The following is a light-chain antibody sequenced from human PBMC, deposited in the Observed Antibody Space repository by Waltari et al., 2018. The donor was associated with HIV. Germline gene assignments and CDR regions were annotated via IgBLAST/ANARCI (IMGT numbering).Light chain of an antibody. CDR1: QDISSS. J-gene: IGKJ1*01. V-gene: IGKV1-8*01. CDR2: AAS. Sequence: AIRMTQSPSSFSASTGDRVTITCRASQDISSSLAWYQQKPGRAPKLLIYAASTLQSGVPSRFSGSGSGTDFTLTICCLQSEDFATYYCQQYYDYLRTFGQGTKVEIK. CDR3: QQYYDYLRT.